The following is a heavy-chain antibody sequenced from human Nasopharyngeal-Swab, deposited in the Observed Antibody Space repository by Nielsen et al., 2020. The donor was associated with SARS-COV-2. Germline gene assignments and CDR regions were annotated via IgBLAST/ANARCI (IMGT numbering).Heavy chain of an antibody. CDR2: ISSSGSTI. J-gene: IGHJ6*03. D-gene: IGHD4-17*01. CDR3: ARAGGDYYYYYYMDV. CDR1: GFTFSDYY. V-gene: IGHV3-11*04. Sequence: SLKISCAASGFTFSDYYMSWIRQAPGKGLEWVSYISSSGSTIYYADSVKGRFTISRDNAKNSLYLQMNSLRAEDTAVYYCARAGGDYYYYYYMDVWGKGTTVTVSS.